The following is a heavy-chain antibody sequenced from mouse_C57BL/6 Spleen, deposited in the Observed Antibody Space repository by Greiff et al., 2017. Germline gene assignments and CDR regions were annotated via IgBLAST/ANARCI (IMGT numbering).Heavy chain of an antibody. J-gene: IGHJ3*01. CDR2: ISYDGSN. Sequence: EVQLQESGPGLVKPSQSLSLTCSVTGYSITSGYYWNWIRQFPGNKLEWMGYISYDGSNNYNPSLKNRISITRDTSKNQFFLKLNSVTTEDTATYYCARGILGSTTGFAYWGQGTLVTVSA. CDR1: GYSITSGYY. D-gene: IGHD1-1*01. CDR3: ARGILGSTTGFAY. V-gene: IGHV3-6*01.